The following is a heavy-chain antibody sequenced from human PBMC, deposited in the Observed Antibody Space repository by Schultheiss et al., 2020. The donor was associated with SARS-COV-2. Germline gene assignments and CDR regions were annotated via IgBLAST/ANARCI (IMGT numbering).Heavy chain of an antibody. Sequence: SETLSLTCAVSGYSISSGYYWGWIRQPPGKGLEWIGEINHSGSTNYNPSLKSRVTISVDTSKNQFSLKLSSVTAADTAVYYCARGTIVVPRGGFDPWSQGNLVTVSS. V-gene: IGHV4-38-2*01. D-gene: IGHD2-2*01. CDR1: GYSISSGYY. CDR3: ARGTIVVPRGGFDP. CDR2: INHSGST. J-gene: IGHJ5*02.